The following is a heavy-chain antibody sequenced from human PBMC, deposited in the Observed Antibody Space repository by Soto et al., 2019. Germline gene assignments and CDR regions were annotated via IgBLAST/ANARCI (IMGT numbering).Heavy chain of an antibody. D-gene: IGHD5-18*01. CDR3: ATRGNSHAYFDF. CDR1: GYTFTSYW. J-gene: IGHJ4*02. CDR2: IYPGDSDT. V-gene: IGHV5-51*01. Sequence: GESLKISCKGSGYTFTSYWIAWVRQMPGKGLEWMGLIYPGDSDTRYSPSFQGQVTISVDKFISTAYLQWSSLKASDTAVYYCATRGNSHAYFDFWGQGTLVTVSS.